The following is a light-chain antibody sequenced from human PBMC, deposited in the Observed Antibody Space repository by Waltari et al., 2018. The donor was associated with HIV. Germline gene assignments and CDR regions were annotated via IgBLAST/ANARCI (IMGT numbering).Light chain of an antibody. CDR3: QSADRSGTYWV. V-gene: IGLV3-25*03. CDR1: ALPDQF. CDR2: QDT. J-gene: IGLJ3*02. Sequence: SYDVTQPSSVSVSPGQTARITCSGYALPDQFVYWYQQKPGQAPVLVIYQDTQRPSGIPERFSGSSSGTVATLTIRGVRTEDEADYHCQSADRSGTYWVFGGGTKLTVL.